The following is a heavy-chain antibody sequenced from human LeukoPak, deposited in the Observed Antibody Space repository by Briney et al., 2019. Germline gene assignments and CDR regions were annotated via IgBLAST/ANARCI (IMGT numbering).Heavy chain of an antibody. CDR3: ARTQDYCSGGSCYLPWFEP. D-gene: IGHD2-15*01. CDR2: ISAYNGNT. J-gene: IGHJ5*02. V-gene: IGHV1-18*04. CDR1: GYTFTSYV. Sequence: GASVKVSCKASGYTFTSYVISGVRQAPGQGLEWMGWISAYNGNTNYAQKLQGRVTMTTDTSTSTAYMELRSLRSDDTAVYYCARTQDYCSGGSCYLPWFEPWGQGTLVTVSS.